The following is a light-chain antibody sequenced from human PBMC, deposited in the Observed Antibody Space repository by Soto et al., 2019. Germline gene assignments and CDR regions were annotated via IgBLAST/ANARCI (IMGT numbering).Light chain of an antibody. V-gene: IGLV2-23*01. J-gene: IGLJ1*01. Sequence: QSALTQPASVSGSPGQSITISCTGTSSDVGSYNLVSWYQQNPGKAPKLMIYEDNKRPSGVSNRFSVSKSGYTASLTISGLQAEDEADYYCCSYARTSTYVFGSGTKLTVL. CDR2: EDN. CDR1: SSDVGSYNL. CDR3: CSYARTSTYV.